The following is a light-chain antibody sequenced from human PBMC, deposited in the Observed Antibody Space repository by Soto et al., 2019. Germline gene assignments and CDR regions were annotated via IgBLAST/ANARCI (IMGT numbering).Light chain of an antibody. CDR1: SSDVGAYNY. Sequence: QSALTQPASVSGSPGQSITISCTRSSSDVGAYNYVSWFQQHPGKAPKLMIYEVSNRPSGVSNRFSGSKSGNTASLTISGLQAEDEADYYCSSYTSSTTYTYVFGTGTRSPS. J-gene: IGLJ1*01. V-gene: IGLV2-14*01. CDR2: EVS. CDR3: SSYTSSTTYTYV.